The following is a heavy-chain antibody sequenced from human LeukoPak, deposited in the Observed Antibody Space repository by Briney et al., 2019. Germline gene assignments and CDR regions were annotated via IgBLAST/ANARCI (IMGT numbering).Heavy chain of an antibody. V-gene: IGHV4-61*02. J-gene: IGHJ6*03. Sequence: PSETLSLTCTVSGGSISSGSYYWSWIRQPAGKGLEWIGRIYTSGSTNYNPSLKSRVTISVDTSKNQFSLKLSSVTAADTAVYYCARSYSNPGGYYYMDVWGKGTTVTVSS. CDR1: GGSISSGSYY. D-gene: IGHD4-11*01. CDR2: IYTSGST. CDR3: ARSYSNPGGYYYMDV.